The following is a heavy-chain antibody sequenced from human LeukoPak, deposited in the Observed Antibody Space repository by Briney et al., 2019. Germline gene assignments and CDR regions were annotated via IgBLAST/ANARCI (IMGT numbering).Heavy chain of an antibody. Sequence: SEALSLTCDVSGGSIDSTNWWNWVRQPPGKGLEWIGEIHHDGRINYNPSLKSRVTLSVDKSKNQFSLRLNSVTAADTAMYYCARSHDHLWGNYPDYWGQGTLVTVSS. CDR1: GGSIDSTNW. CDR3: ARSHDHLWGNYPDY. D-gene: IGHD3-16*02. CDR2: IHHDGRI. V-gene: IGHV4/OR15-8*01. J-gene: IGHJ4*02.